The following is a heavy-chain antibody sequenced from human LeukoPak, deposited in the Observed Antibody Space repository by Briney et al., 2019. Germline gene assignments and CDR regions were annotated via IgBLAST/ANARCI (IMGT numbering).Heavy chain of an antibody. D-gene: IGHD2-21*02. V-gene: IGHV1-69*04. CDR3: ARDPHIVVLTADYYGMDV. CDR2: IIPIFGIA. CDR1: GGTFSSYA. J-gene: IGHJ6*02. Sequence: GSSVKVSCKASGGTFSSYAISWVRQAPGQGLEWMGRIIPIFGIANYAQKFQGRVTITADKSTSTAYMELSSLRSEDTAVYYCARDPHIVVLTADYYGMDVWGQGTTVTVSS.